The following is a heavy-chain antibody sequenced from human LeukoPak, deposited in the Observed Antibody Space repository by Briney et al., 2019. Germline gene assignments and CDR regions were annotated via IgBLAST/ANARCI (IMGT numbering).Heavy chain of an antibody. V-gene: IGHV3-74*01. CDR2: INEDGWTR. D-gene: IGHD2-15*01. CDR3: ARDVAGMDGY. J-gene: IGHJ4*02. CDR1: GFSFSNYW. Sequence: GGSLRLSCAASGFSFSNYWMYWVRQAPGKGLVWVSHINEDGWTRDYADSVKGRFAISRDNAKNTLYLQMNSLRAEDAAVYYCARDVAGMDGYWGQGTLVTVSS.